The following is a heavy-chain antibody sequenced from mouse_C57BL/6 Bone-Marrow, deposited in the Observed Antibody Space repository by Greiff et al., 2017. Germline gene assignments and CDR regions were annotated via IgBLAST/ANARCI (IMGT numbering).Heavy chain of an antibody. Sequence: EVQLQQSGPELVKPGASVKISCKASGYTFTDYYMNWVKQSHGKSLEWIGDINPNNGGTSYNQKFKGKATLTVDKSSSTASMELRSLTSEDSAFYYCARLSTTVPCYWYCDVWGTGTTVTVSS. CDR2: INPNNGGT. D-gene: IGHD1-1*01. V-gene: IGHV1-26*01. CDR3: ARLSTTVPCYWYCDV. J-gene: IGHJ1*03. CDR1: GYTFTDYY.